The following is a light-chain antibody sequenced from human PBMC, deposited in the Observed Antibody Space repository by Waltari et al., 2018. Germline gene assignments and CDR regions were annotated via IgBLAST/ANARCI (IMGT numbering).Light chain of an antibody. J-gene: IGLJ3*02. CDR3: ATWDDSLHGGV. CDR2: SNK. CDR1: SSNIGSNA. Sequence: QSVLTQPPSASGTPGQRVTISCSGSSSNIGSNAVTWYQQFPGTAPRLLIFSNKQRPSGVPDRFSGPKSATSACLAISGLQADDEADYYCATWDDSLHGGVFGGGTRLTFL. V-gene: IGLV1-44*01.